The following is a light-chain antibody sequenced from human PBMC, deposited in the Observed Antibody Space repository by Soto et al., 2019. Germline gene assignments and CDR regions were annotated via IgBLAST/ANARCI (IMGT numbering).Light chain of an antibody. Sequence: IVMTQAPATLSESPGERASLSCGAGQGVTTNFAWYQQKSGQSHRLLIYDVYTRATGVPARFSGTGSETDFTLTIRGLQSDDSAVYFCQQYNNWPFSFGQGTRLEIK. V-gene: IGKV3-15*01. CDR2: DVY. CDR1: QGVTTN. CDR3: QQYNNWPFS. J-gene: IGKJ5*01.